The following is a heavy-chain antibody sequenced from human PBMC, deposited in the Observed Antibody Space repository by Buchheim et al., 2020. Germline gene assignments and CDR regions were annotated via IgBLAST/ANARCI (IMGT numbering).Heavy chain of an antibody. Sequence: QVQLQESGPGLVKPSQTLSLTCTVSGGSISSGDYYWSWIRQPPGKGLEWIGYIYYSGSTYYNPSLKSRATISVDTSENQFSLKLSSVTAADTAVYYCARVTGEWLRLLYYYYGMDVWGQGTT. CDR2: IYYSGST. D-gene: IGHD5-12*01. V-gene: IGHV4-30-4*01. J-gene: IGHJ6*02. CDR3: ARVTGEWLRLLYYYYGMDV. CDR1: GGSISSGDYY.